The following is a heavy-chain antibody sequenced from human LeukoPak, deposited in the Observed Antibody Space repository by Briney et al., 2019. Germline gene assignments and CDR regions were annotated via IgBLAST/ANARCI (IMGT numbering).Heavy chain of an antibody. Sequence: PGGSLRLSCAASGFTFSNYWMHWVRQASGKGLVWVSRVRPEGSDASYADSVTGRFTISRDNAENTLSLQMNSLRAEDTAVYYCARENLPLENYYYYGMDVWGQGTTVTVSS. CDR2: VRPEGSDA. V-gene: IGHV3-74*01. CDR3: ARENLPLENYYYYGMDV. CDR1: GFTFSNYW. J-gene: IGHJ6*02.